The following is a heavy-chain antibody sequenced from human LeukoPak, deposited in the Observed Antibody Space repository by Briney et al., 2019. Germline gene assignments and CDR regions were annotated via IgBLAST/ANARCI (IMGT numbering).Heavy chain of an antibody. Sequence: ASVKVSCKASGYTFTGYYMHWVRQAPGQGLEWMGWINPNSGGTNYAQKFQGRVTMTEDTSTDTAYMELSSLRSEDTAVYYCATGRTTVTTPLDYWGQGTLVTVSS. D-gene: IGHD4-17*01. J-gene: IGHJ4*02. CDR2: INPNSGGT. CDR1: GYTFTGYY. V-gene: IGHV1-2*02. CDR3: ATGRTTVTTPLDY.